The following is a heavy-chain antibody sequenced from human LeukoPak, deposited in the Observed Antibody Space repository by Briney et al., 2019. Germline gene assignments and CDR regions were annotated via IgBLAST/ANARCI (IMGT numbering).Heavy chain of an antibody. CDR1: GYTFTSYG. CDR2: ISAYNGNT. V-gene: IGHV1-18*01. D-gene: IGHD4-17*01. CDR3: ARDDVDYGDYPDAFDI. J-gene: IGHJ3*02. Sequence: ASVKVSCKASGYTFTSYGISWVRQAPGQGLEWMGWISAYNGNTNYAQKLQGRVTMTTDRSTSTAYMELRSLRSDDTAVYYCARDDVDYGDYPDAFDIWGQGTMVTVSS.